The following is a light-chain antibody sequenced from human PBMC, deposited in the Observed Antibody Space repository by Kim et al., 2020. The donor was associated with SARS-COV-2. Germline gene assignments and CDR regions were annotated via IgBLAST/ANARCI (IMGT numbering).Light chain of an antibody. V-gene: IGLV1-44*01. Sequence: GQWVPVTCYGSGANVGRNCVNWYQQLPGTAPTVFIYNDNQRPSGVPDRFTGSRSGTSAALAINGLQSEDEADYYCASWDVTLNGWVFGGGTQLTVL. CDR1: GANVGRNC. J-gene: IGLJ3*02. CDR3: ASWDVTLNGWV. CDR2: NDN.